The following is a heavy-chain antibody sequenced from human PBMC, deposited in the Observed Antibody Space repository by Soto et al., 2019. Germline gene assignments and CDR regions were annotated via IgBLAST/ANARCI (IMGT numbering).Heavy chain of an antibody. CDR3: ARLGRSSGSIHAFAI. J-gene: IGHJ3*02. V-gene: IGHV4-59*08. D-gene: IGHD6-19*01. CDR1: GGSISSYY. Sequence: PSETLSLTCTVSGGSISSYYWSWIRQPPGKGLEWIGYIYYSGSTNYNPSLKSRVTISVDTSKNQFSLKLSSVTAADTAVYYWARLGRSSGSIHAFAIWGHGTMVPGS. CDR2: IYYSGST.